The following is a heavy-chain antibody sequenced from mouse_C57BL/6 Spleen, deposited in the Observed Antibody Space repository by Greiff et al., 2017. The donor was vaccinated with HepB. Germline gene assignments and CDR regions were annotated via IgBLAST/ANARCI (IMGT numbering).Heavy chain of an antibody. Sequence: EVQVVESGGGLVQPKGSLKLSCAASGFSFNTYAMNWVRQAPGKGLEWVARIRSKSNNYATYYADSVKDRFTISRDDSESMLYLQMNNLKTEDTAMYYCVRQRDDGYYFAYWGQGTLVTVSA. J-gene: IGHJ3*01. CDR1: GFSFNTYA. CDR3: VRQRDDGYYFAY. D-gene: IGHD2-3*01. CDR2: IRSKSNNYAT. V-gene: IGHV10-1*01.